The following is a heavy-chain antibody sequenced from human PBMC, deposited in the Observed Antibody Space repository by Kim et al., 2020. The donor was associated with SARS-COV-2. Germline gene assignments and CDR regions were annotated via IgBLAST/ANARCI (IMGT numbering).Heavy chain of an antibody. CDR1: GYTFTSYG. CDR3: ARGPHIVVVPATSSYYYMDV. V-gene: IGHV1-18*01. J-gene: IGHJ6*03. CDR2: ISAYNGNT. Sequence: ASVKVSCKASGYTFTSYGISWVRQAPGQGLEWMGWISAYNGNTNYAQKLQGRVTMTTDTSTSTAYMELRSLRSDDTTVYYCARGPHIVVVPATSSYYYMDVWGKGTTVTVSS. D-gene: IGHD2-2*01.